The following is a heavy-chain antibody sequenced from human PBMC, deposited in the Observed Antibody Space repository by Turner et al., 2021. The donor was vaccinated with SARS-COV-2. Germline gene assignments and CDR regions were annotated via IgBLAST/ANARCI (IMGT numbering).Heavy chain of an antibody. J-gene: IGHJ3*02. V-gene: IGHV1-2*04. CDR3: ARVAFDISPDAFDI. CDR1: GYTFTDYY. Sequence: QVQLVQSGAELKKPGASVKVSCTTSGYTFTDYYIHWVRQAPGQGLEWIGWISPNSGGTLYARKFQGWVTMTRDTSVSVVYLELSRLKSDDTAVYYCARVAFDISPDAFDIWGQGTMVTVSS. CDR2: ISPNSGGT. D-gene: IGHD3-22*01.